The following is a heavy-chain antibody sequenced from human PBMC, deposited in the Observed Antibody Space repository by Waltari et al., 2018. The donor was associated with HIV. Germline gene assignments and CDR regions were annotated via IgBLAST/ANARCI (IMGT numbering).Heavy chain of an antibody. V-gene: IGHV1-69*01. Sequence: QVQLVQSGAEVKKPGSSVKVSCKASGGTFSSYAISWVRQAPGQGLEWMGGIIPICGTTNYAQKFQGRVTITADESTSTAYMELSSLRSEDTAVYYCASDFWSGYLPHYYYGMDVWGQGTTVTVSS. D-gene: IGHD3-3*01. CDR2: IIPICGTT. CDR3: ASDFWSGYLPHYYYGMDV. CDR1: GGTFSSYA. J-gene: IGHJ6*02.